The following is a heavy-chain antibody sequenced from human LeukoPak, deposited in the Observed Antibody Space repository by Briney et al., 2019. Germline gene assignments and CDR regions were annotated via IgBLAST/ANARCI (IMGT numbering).Heavy chain of an antibody. V-gene: IGHV3-74*01. CDR2: INSDGSGT. Sequence: GGSLRLSCAASGFTFSNHWMHWVRQAPGQGLVWVSRINSDGSGTSYADSVKGRFTISRDNAKNALYLQMNSLRAEDTALYYCARDSIPVSVYFDHWGQGTLVTVSS. CDR3: ARDSIPVSVYFDH. J-gene: IGHJ4*02. CDR1: GFTFSNHW. D-gene: IGHD6-19*01.